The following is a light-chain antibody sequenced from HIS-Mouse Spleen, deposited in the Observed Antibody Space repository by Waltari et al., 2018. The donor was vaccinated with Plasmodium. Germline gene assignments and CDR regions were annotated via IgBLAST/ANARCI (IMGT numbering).Light chain of an antibody. V-gene: IGLV4-69*01. CDR1: SGHSSYA. J-gene: IGLJ3*02. CDR2: LNSDGSH. Sequence: QLVLTQSPSASASLGASVKLTCTLSSGHSSYAIAWHQQQPEKGPRYLMKLNSDGSHSKGAGIPARFSGASSGAERYLTISSLQSEDGAYYYCQTWGTGINWVFGGGTKLTVL. CDR3: QTWGTGINWV.